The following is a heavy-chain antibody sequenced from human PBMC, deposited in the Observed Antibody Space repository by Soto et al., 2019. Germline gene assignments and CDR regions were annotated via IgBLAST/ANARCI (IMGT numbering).Heavy chain of an antibody. V-gene: IGHV1-18*01. CDR1: GHTSNNYG. D-gene: IGHD3-10*01. CDR2: ISVYNGNK. Sequence: ASVKDSCKASGHTSNNYGITWVRQAPGQGLEWLGWISVYNGNKNYAKKVQGRVSMTADTSTSTDHMELRSLQSDDTAVYFCARVAITLIRGLKVDFYSMDVCG. CDR3: ARVAITLIRGLKVDFYSMDV. J-gene: IGHJ6*02.